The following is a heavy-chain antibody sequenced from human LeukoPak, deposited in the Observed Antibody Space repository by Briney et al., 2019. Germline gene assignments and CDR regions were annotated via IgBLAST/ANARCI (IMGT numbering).Heavy chain of an antibody. J-gene: IGHJ4*02. D-gene: IGHD3-10*01. CDR1: GFTFSSYA. CDR2: INQDGSEK. V-gene: IGHV3-7*01. Sequence: GGSLRLSCAASGFTFSSYAMSWVRQAPGKGLEWVANINQDGSEKYYVDSVNGRFTISRDNAKKSLSLQMNSLRSKDTAVYYGARESLWFGELSRGAIDYWGQGTLVTVSS. CDR3: ARESLWFGELSRGAIDY.